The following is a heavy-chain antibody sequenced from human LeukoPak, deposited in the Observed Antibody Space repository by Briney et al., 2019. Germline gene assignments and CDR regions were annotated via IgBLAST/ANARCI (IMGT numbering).Heavy chain of an antibody. CDR1: GYSFTSYW. D-gene: IGHD3-22*01. J-gene: IGHJ1*01. CDR3: ASVSSGYLQYFQH. V-gene: IGHV5-51*01. CDR2: IYPGDSDT. Sequence: GESLKISCEGSGYSFTSYWIGWVRQMPGKGLEWMGIIYPGDSDTRYSPSFQGQVTISADKSISTAYLQWSSLKASDTAMYYSASVSSGYLQYFQHWGQGTLVTVSS.